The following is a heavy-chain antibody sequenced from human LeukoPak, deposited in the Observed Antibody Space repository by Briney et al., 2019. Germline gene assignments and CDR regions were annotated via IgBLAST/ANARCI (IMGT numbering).Heavy chain of an antibody. Sequence: SETLSLTCTVSGGSVSSTTYFWSWIRQPPGKGLEWIASINYSGSTYYNPSLKSRVTISVDTSENQFSLKLSSVTAANTAVYYCARYVVYGSGKYYFDYWGQGTLVTVSS. CDR3: ARYVVYGSGKYYFDY. D-gene: IGHD3-10*01. CDR1: GGSVSSTTYF. J-gene: IGHJ4*02. CDR2: INYSGST. V-gene: IGHV4-39*01.